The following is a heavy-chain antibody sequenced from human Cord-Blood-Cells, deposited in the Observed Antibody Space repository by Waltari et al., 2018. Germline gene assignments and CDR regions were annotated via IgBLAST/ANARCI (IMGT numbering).Heavy chain of an antibody. D-gene: IGHD2-2*01. CDR3: ARGGCSSTSCYYVDY. CDR1: GGSFSGYY. J-gene: IGHJ4*02. Sequence: QVQLQQWGAGLLKPSETLSLTCAVYGGSFSGYYWSWIRQPPGKGLEWIGEINHSGRTNYTPSLKSRVTISVDTSKNQFSLKLSSVTAADTAVYYCARGGCSSTSCYYVDYWGQGTLVTVSS. CDR2: INHSGRT. V-gene: IGHV4-34*01.